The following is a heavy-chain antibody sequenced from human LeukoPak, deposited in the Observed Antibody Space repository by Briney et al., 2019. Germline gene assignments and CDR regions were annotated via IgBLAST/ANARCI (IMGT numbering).Heavy chain of an antibody. CDR1: GYTFTGYY. CDR2: INPNSGGT. V-gene: IGHV1-2*02. Sequence: GASVKVSCKASGYTFTGYYMHWVRQAPGQGLDWMGWINPNSGGTNYAQKFQGRVTITRDTSISKAHMEVSRLRSDDTAVYYRARELQAHIVGARYGLSEDWLDPWGQGTLVSVSS. CDR3: ARELQAHIVGARYGLSEDWLDP. D-gene: IGHD1-26*01. J-gene: IGHJ5*02.